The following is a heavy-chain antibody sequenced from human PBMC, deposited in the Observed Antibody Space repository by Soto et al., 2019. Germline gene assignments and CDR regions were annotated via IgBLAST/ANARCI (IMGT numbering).Heavy chain of an antibody. V-gene: IGHV4-34*01. CDR2: LNHSGST. Sequence: QVQLQQWGAGLLKPSETLSLTCAVYGGSFSDYYWSWIRQPPGKGLEWIGELNHSGSTNYNPSLKSRVTISVDTSKNQFSLKLSSVTAADTAVYYCARADTVSVAGTRYYYMDVWGKGTTVTVSS. CDR1: GGSFSDYY. D-gene: IGHD6-19*01. J-gene: IGHJ6*03. CDR3: ARADTVSVAGTRYYYMDV.